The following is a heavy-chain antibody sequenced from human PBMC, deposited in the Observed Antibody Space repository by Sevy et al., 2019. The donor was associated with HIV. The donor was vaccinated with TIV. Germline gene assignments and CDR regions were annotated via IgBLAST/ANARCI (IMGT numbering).Heavy chain of an antibody. CDR2: MYYSGST. CDR3: ASDITSNWLFFDY. D-gene: IGHD6-13*01. Sequence: SETLSLTCAVSGYSIGSRYYWDWVRQPPGKGLEWIASMYYSGSTYYNRSLRSRVTISLDTSENQFSLKLTSVTAADTAVYYCASDITSNWLFFDYWGQGILVTVSS. V-gene: IGHV4-38-2*01. J-gene: IGHJ4*02. CDR1: GYSIGSRYY.